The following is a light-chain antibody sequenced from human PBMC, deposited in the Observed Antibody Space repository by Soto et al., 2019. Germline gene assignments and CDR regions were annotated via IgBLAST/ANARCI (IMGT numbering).Light chain of an antibody. CDR2: GAS. Sequence: EIVMTQSPAALSVSPGESATLSCRASQSVSSNLAWYQQKPGQAPRLLIYGASTRATGIPARFSGSGSGTEFTPTISSLQSEDFAVYYCQQYNIWPLTFGGGTKVEIK. CDR1: QSVSSN. J-gene: IGKJ4*01. V-gene: IGKV3-15*01. CDR3: QQYNIWPLT.